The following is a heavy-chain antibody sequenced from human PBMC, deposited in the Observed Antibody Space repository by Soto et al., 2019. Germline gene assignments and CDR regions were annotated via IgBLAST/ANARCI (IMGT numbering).Heavy chain of an antibody. J-gene: IGHJ4*02. CDR2: IYYSGST. V-gene: IGHV4-39*01. CDR1: GGSISSTSYY. D-gene: IGHD2-2*02. Sequence: SETLALTCTVCGGSISSTSYYWAWIRQPPGKGLERIGSIYYSGSTYYNPSLKSRVTISVDTSKNHFSLKLSSVTAADTAVYYCARQICQEGVVVVPAAIPYFDYWGQGTLDTVSS. CDR3: ARQICQEGVVVVPAAIPYFDY.